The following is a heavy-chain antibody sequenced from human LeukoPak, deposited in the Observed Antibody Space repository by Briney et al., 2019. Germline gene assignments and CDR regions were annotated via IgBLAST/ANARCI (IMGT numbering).Heavy chain of an antibody. J-gene: IGHJ4*02. CDR1: GYTFTSYG. Sequence: ASVKVSCKASGYTFTSYGISWVRQAPGQGLEWMGWISAYNGNTNYAQKLQGRVTMTTDTSTSTAYMELRSLRSDDTAVYYCARDVRISVTVAGTFRGGYWGQGTLVTVSS. V-gene: IGHV1-18*01. D-gene: IGHD6-19*01. CDR3: ARDVRISVTVAGTFRGGY. CDR2: ISAYNGNT.